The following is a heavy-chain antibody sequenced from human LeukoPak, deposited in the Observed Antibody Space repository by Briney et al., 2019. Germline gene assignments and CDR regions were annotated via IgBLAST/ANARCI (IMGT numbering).Heavy chain of an antibody. CDR1: GYSFTSYW. CDR3: ARPGKNYGDYVGYFDY. Sequence: GESLKISCKGSGYSFTSYWIGWVRQMPGKGLEWMGIIYPGDSDTRYSPSFQGQVTISADKSISTAYLQWSSLKASDTAMYYCARPGKNYGDYVGYFDYWGQGTLATVSS. J-gene: IGHJ4*02. V-gene: IGHV5-51*01. D-gene: IGHD4-17*01. CDR2: IYPGDSDT.